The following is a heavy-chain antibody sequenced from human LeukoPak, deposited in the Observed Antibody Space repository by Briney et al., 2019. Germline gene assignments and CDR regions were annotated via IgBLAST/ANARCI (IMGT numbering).Heavy chain of an antibody. CDR1: GFTFDDYA. V-gene: IGHV3-9*01. CDR2: ISWNSGSI. Sequence: SRSLRLSCAASGFTFDDYAMHWVRQAPGKGLEWVSGISWNSGSIGYADSVKGRFTISRDNAKNSLYLQMNSLRAEDTALYYCAKDLAARLGYYYGMDVWGQGTTVTVSS. J-gene: IGHJ6*02. CDR3: AKDLAARLGYYYGMDV. D-gene: IGHD6-6*01.